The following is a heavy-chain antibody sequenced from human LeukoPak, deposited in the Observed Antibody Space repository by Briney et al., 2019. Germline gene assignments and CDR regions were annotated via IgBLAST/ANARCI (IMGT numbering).Heavy chain of an antibody. CDR1: GFTFSSYE. Sequence: GGSLRLSCAASGFTFSSYEMNWVRQAPGKGLEWVSYVSSVGSTVYYADSVKGRFTISRDNAKNSLYLQMNSLRAEDTAVYYCASLRGSGSHYVAPNTLDDGGQGTLVTVYS. V-gene: IGHV3-48*03. D-gene: IGHD1-26*01. J-gene: IGHJ4*02. CDR3: ASLRGSGSHYVAPNTLDD. CDR2: VSSVGSTV.